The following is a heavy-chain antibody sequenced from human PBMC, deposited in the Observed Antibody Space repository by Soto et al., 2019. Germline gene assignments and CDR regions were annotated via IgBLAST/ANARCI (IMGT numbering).Heavy chain of an antibody. V-gene: IGHV4-31*03. CDR1: GGSISSGGYY. Sequence: QVQLQESGPGLVKPSQTLSLTCTVSGGSISSGGYYWSWIRQHPGKCLEWIGYIYYSGSTYSNPSLKSRVTISVDTSKNQFSLKLSSVTAADTAVYYCARDLRVDGSGSYFNYGMDVWGQGTTVTVSS. CDR2: IYYSGST. CDR3: ARDLRVDGSGSYFNYGMDV. J-gene: IGHJ6*02. D-gene: IGHD3-10*01.